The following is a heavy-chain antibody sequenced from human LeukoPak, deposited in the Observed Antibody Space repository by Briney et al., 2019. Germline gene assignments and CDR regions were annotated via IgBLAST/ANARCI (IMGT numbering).Heavy chain of an antibody. Sequence: ASVKVSCKASGYTFTGYYMHWVPQAPGQGLEWMGWINPKSGGTNYEQKFQGRVIMTRDTSISTAYMELSRLRSDDTAVYYCARHMTTANNWFDPWGQGTLVTVSS. V-gene: IGHV1-2*02. CDR2: INPKSGGT. J-gene: IGHJ5*02. CDR3: ARHMTTANNWFDP. CDR1: GYTFTGYY. D-gene: IGHD1-1*01.